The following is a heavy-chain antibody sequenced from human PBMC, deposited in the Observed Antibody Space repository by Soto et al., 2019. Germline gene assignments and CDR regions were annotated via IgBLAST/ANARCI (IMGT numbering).Heavy chain of an antibody. Sequence: QVQLVESGGGVVQPGRSLKLSCAASGFTFSQYGMHWVRQAPGKGLEWVAVIWWDGSEEYYAESVKGRFSISRDNFQNTVFLQMNSLRVEDTALYYCARDRRASSSWYGNFDYWGQGALVTVSS. D-gene: IGHD6-13*01. CDR3: ARDRRASSSWYGNFDY. J-gene: IGHJ4*02. V-gene: IGHV3-33*01. CDR2: IWWDGSEE. CDR1: GFTFSQYG.